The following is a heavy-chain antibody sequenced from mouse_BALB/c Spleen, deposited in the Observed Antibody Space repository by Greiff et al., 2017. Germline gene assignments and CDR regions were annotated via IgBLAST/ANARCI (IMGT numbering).Heavy chain of an antibody. CDR2: INPYNDGT. Sequence: EVQLQESGPELVKPGASVKMSCKASGYTFTSYVMHWVKQKPGQGLEWIGYINPYNDGTKYNEKFKGKATLTSDKSSSTAYMELSSLTSEDSAVYYCARRSPNWYFDVWGAGTTVTVSS. V-gene: IGHV1-14*01. CDR3: ARRSPNWYFDV. J-gene: IGHJ1*01. CDR1: GYTFTSYV.